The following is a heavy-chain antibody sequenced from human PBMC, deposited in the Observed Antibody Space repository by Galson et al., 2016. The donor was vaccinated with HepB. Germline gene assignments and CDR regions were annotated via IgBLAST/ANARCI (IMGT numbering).Heavy chain of an antibody. V-gene: IGHV1-2*04. CDR1: GFTFTDYY. J-gene: IGHJ6*02. CDR2: IKPDNGGT. Sequence: SVKVSCKASGFTFTDYYIHWVRQAPGQGLEWMGWIKPDNGGTTYTQKFQGWVTMTRDTSISTAFMELMTLKSDDTAGYYCAREVGGGMDVWGLGTTVTVSS. CDR3: AREVGGGMDV.